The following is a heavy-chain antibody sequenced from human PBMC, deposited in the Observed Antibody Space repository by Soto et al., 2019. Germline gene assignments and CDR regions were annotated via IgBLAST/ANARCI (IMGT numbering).Heavy chain of an antibody. J-gene: IGHJ4*02. D-gene: IGHD2-8*01. V-gene: IGHV3-11*01. Sequence: QVQLVESGGGLVKPGGSLRLSCAASGFTFSDSYMSWIRQVPGKGLEWVSYISARGSNIYYADSVKGRFSISRDNAKSSLYLEMHSLRADDTAVYYCASLHNGRQIVLDYWGQGTQVTVSS. CDR2: ISARGSNI. CDR3: ASLHNGRQIVLDY. CDR1: GFTFSDSY.